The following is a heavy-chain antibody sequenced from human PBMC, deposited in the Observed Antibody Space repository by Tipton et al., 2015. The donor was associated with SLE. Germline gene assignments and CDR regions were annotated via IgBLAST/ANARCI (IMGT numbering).Heavy chain of an antibody. CDR3: ATSPPYYNVWSGYLF. J-gene: IGHJ4*02. Sequence: TLSLTCAVYGGSFSGYYWSWIRQPPGKGLEWIGEINHSGSTNYNPSLKSRVTISVDTSKNQFPLKLTSVTAADTAVYYSATSPPYYNVWSGYLFWGQGTLITVSS. CDR1: GGSFSGYY. V-gene: IGHV4-34*01. CDR2: INHSGST. D-gene: IGHD3-3*01.